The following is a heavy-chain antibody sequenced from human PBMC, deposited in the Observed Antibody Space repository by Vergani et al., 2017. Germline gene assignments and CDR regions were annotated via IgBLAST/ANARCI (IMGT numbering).Heavy chain of an antibody. V-gene: IGHV3-21*04. J-gene: IGHJ2*01. CDR2: ISSSSSYI. CDR1: GFTFSSYS. D-gene: IGHD3-16*01. CDR3: VKDNDYDADGPFDL. Sequence: EVQLVESGGGLVKPGGSLRLSCAASGFTFSSYSMNWVRQAPGKGREWVSSISSSSSYIYYADSVKGRFSISRDNAKNAVFLQMNNLRHEDTALYFCVKDNDYDADGPFDLWGRGTLVTVSS.